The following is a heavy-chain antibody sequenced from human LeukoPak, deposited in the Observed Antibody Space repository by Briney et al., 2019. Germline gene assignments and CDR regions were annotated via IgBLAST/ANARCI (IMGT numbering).Heavy chain of an antibody. Sequence: SETLSLTCTVSGGSISSSSNYWGWIRQPAGKGLEWIGRIYSSGSTNYNPSLKSRVTMSLDTSKNQFSLKLSSVTAADTAVYYCARAAHSGSLAPFDYWGQGTLVTVSS. D-gene: IGHD1-26*01. CDR2: IYSSGST. V-gene: IGHV4-61*02. CDR3: ARAAHSGSLAPFDY. J-gene: IGHJ4*02. CDR1: GGSISSSSNY.